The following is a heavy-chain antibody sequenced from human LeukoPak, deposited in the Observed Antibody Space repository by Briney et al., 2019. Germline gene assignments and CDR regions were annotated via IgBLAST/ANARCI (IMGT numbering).Heavy chain of an antibody. J-gene: IGHJ4*02. CDR3: ARGRIGYCSGGNCYFY. CDR2: INPNSGGT. Sequence: ASVKVSCKASGYTFTDYYMHWVRQAPGQGLEWMGWINPNSGGTNYAQKFQGRVTMTRDTSISTAYMELSRLRSDDTAVYYCARGRIGYCSGGNCYFYCRQGTLVTVSS. CDR1: GYTFTDYY. D-gene: IGHD2-15*01. V-gene: IGHV1-2*02.